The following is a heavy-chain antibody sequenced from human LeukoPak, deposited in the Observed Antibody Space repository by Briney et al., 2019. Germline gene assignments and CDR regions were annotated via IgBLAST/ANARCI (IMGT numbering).Heavy chain of an antibody. Sequence: ASVKVSCKASGYTFTSYYMRWVRQAPGQGLEWMGIINPSGGSTSYAQKFQGRVTMTRDKSTSTVYMELSSLRSEDTAVYYCARGGYCSSTSCYVGSNWFDPWGQGTLVTVSS. CDR1: GYTFTSYY. J-gene: IGHJ5*02. CDR3: ARGGYCSSTSCYVGSNWFDP. D-gene: IGHD2-2*01. CDR2: INPSGGST. V-gene: IGHV1-46*03.